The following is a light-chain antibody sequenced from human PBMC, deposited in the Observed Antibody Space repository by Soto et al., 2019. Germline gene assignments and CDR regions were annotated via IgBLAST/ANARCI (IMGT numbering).Light chain of an antibody. V-gene: IGKV3-20*01. Sequence: EIVLTQSPGTLSLSPGERATLSCRASQTISSSFLAWYQQKPCQAHRLLIYRASRRAPGIPDRFSGSGSWKDFTPTISRLEPEDFAVYYCHQFDSSPLDTFGAGTKVEIK. J-gene: IGKJ3*01. CDR3: HQFDSSPLDT. CDR2: RAS. CDR1: QTISSSF.